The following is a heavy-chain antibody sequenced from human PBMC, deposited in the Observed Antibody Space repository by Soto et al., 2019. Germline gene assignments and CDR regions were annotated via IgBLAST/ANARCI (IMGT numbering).Heavy chain of an antibody. J-gene: IGHJ4*02. CDR3: ARSPNCSGGSCYPYDFDY. D-gene: IGHD2-15*01. V-gene: IGHV5-51*01. CDR2: IYPGDSDT. CDR1: GYSFTSYW. Sequence: GESLKISCKGSGYSFTSYWIGWVRQMPGKGLEWMGIIYPGDSDTRYSPSFQGQVTISADKSISTAYLQWSSLKASDTAMYYCARSPNCSGGSCYPYDFDYWGQGTPGTV.